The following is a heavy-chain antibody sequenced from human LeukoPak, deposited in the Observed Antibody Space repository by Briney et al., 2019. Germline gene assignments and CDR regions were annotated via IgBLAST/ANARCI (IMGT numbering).Heavy chain of an antibody. D-gene: IGHD3-10*01. J-gene: IGHJ1*01. CDR2: IYYSGST. CDR1: GGSISSSSYY. V-gene: IGHV4-39*02. CDR3: ARDFMGVLWFEELPSD. Sequence: SETLSLTCTVSGGSISSSSYYWGWIRQPPGKGLEWIGSIYYSGSTYYNPSLKSRVTISVDTSKNQFSLKLSSVTAADTAVYYCARDFMGVLWFEELPSDWGQGTLVTVSS.